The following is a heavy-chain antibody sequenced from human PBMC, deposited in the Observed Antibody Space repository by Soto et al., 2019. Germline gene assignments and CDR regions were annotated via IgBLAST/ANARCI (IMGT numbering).Heavy chain of an antibody. D-gene: IGHD5-18*01. V-gene: IGHV4-59*01. CDR3: ARGRYSYGYGFDY. Sequence: QVQLQESGPGLVKPSETLSLTCTVSGGSISSYYWSWIRQPPGKGLEWIGYIYYSGSTNYNPSLKSRVTRSVDTSKNQFSLKLSSVTAADTAVYYCARGRYSYGYGFDYWGQGTLVTVSS. J-gene: IGHJ4*02. CDR1: GGSISSYY. CDR2: IYYSGST.